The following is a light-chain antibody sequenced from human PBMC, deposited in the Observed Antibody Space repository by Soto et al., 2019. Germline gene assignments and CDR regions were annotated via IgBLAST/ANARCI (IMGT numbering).Light chain of an antibody. V-gene: IGLV2-8*01. CDR2: EVS. Sequence: QPPSPSGTSAQPATISCPPTSSHVGDHNYVSWYQHHPGKAPKLVIYEVSQRPSGVPDRFSGSKSGNTASLTVSGLQADDEADYYCSSYAGSNSYVFGTGTKVTVL. CDR1: SSHVGDHNY. J-gene: IGLJ1*01. CDR3: SSYAGSNSYV.